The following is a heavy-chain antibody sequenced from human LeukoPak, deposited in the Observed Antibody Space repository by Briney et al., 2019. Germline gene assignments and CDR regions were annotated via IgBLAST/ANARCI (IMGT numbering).Heavy chain of an antibody. D-gene: IGHD1-26*01. Sequence: GASVKVSCKASGYSFTSYGISWVRQAPGQGLEWMGWISAYNGNTNYAQKLQGRVTMTTDTSTSTAYMELRSLRSDDTAVYYCARCGDRRPCKYSFSSWFDPWGQGTLVTVSS. V-gene: IGHV1-18*01. CDR2: ISAYNGNT. CDR1: GYSFTSYG. CDR3: ARCGDRRPCKYSFSSWFDP. J-gene: IGHJ5*02.